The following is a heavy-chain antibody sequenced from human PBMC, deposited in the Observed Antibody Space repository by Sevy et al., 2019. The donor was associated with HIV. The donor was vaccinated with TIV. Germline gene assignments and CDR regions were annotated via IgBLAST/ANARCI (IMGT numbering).Heavy chain of an antibody. CDR2: INPNSGGT. Sequence: ASVMVSCKASGYTFTGYYMHWVRQAPGQGLEWMGWINPNSGGTNYAQKFQGRVTMTRDTSISTAYMELSRLRSDDTAVYYCATDPGIAVAGTDYYYGMDVWGQGTTVTVSS. CDR3: ATDPGIAVAGTDYYYGMDV. J-gene: IGHJ6*02. CDR1: GYTFTGYY. V-gene: IGHV1-2*02. D-gene: IGHD6-19*01.